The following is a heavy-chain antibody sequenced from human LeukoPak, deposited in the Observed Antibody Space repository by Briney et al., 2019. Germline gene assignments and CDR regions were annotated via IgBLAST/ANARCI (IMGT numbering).Heavy chain of an antibody. J-gene: IGHJ6*02. CDR1: GGSFSGYS. Sequence: SETLSLTCAVYGGSFSGYSWNWIRQPPVKGLEWIGEINHSGGTNYNPSLKSRVTISVDTSKKQFSLKLSSVTAADTAVYYCARDAGHQLSRRNYYAMDVWGQGTTVTVSS. CDR2: INHSGGT. CDR3: ARDAGHQLSRRNYYAMDV. V-gene: IGHV4-34*01. D-gene: IGHD1-1*01.